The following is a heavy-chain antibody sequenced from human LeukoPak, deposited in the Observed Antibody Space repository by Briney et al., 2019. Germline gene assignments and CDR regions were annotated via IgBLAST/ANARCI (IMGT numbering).Heavy chain of an antibody. D-gene: IGHD6-13*01. Sequence: GGSLRLSCAASGFTFSSYAMTWVRQAPGKGLEWVSAISGDGGSTYYAVSVKGRFTISRDNSKNTLYLQMNGLRAEDTAVYYCTLGSLYSSSWYGDYWGQGTLVTVSS. V-gene: IGHV3-23*01. CDR2: ISGDGGST. CDR1: GFTFSSYA. J-gene: IGHJ4*02. CDR3: TLGSLYSSSWYGDY.